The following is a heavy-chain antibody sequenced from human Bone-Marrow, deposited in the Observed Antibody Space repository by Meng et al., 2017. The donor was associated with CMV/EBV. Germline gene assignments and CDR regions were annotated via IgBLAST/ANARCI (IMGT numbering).Heavy chain of an antibody. J-gene: IGHJ4*02. Sequence: ASVKVSCKASGYTFTSYDINWVRQATGQGLEWMGWMNPNSGNTGYAQKFQGRVTMTRNTSISTAYMELSSLRSEDTAVYYCARDFLPSPRGYSYYYCDYWGQGTLVTVSS. V-gene: IGHV1-8*01. CDR1: GYTFTSYD. D-gene: IGHD5-18*01. CDR3: ARDFLPSPRGYSYYYCDY. CDR2: MNPNSGNT.